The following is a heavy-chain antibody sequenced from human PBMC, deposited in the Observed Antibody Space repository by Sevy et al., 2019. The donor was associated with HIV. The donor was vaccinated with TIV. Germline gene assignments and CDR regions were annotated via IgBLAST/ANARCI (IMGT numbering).Heavy chain of an antibody. V-gene: IGHV3-11*01. Sequence: GGSLRLSCAASGFTFIDYYMSWIRQAPGKGLEWVSHISTIGVTIFYADSVKGRFTISRDNAKKSLYLQMNSLRAEETAVYYCARGTNYYESSGPSYFDYWCQGSLVTVSS. J-gene: IGHJ4*02. D-gene: IGHD3-22*01. CDR3: ARGTNYYESSGPSYFDY. CDR2: ISTIGVTI. CDR1: GFTFIDYY.